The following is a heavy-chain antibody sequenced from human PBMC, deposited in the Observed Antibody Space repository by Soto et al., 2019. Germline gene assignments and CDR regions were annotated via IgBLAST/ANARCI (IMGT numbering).Heavy chain of an antibody. Sequence: WASVKVSCKASGGTFSSYAISWVRQAPGQGLEWMGGIIPIFGTANYAQKFQGRVTITADESTSTAYMELSSLRSEDTAVYYCARSSIEGLYSSGWPFDYWGQGTLVTVS. CDR2: IIPIFGTA. D-gene: IGHD6-19*01. J-gene: IGHJ4*02. CDR3: ARSSIEGLYSSGWPFDY. CDR1: GGTFSSYA. V-gene: IGHV1-69*13.